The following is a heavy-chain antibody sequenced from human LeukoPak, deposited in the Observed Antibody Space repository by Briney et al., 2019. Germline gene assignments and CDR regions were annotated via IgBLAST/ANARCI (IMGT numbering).Heavy chain of an antibody. CDR1: GGSFSGYY. CDR3: ARDRGTWWFDP. D-gene: IGHD1-1*01. Sequence: PSETLSLTCAVYGGSFSGYYWSWIRQAPGKGLEWIGEINHSGSTNYNPSLKSRVTISVDTSKNQFSLKLSSVTAADTAVYYCARDRGTWWFDPWGQGTLVTVSS. V-gene: IGHV4-34*01. CDR2: INHSGST. J-gene: IGHJ5*02.